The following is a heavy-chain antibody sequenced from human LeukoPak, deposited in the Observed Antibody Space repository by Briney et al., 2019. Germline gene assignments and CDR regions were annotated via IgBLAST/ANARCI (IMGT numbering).Heavy chain of an antibody. V-gene: IGHV3-23*01. J-gene: IGHJ4*02. CDR3: PKSRSPGFDY. Sequence: GGSLRLSCAASGFTFSSYAMSWVRQAPGKGLEWISASSGRGGSTYYADSVKGRFTISRDNAKNTLYLQMNSLRAEDTAVYYCPKSRSPGFDYWGQGTLVTVSS. CDR2: SSGRGGST. CDR1: GFTFSSYA. D-gene: IGHD1-14*01.